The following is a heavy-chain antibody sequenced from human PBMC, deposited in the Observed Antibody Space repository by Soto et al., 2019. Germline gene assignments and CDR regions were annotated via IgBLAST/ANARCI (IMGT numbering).Heavy chain of an antibody. D-gene: IGHD2-2*01. CDR1: GFTFSRYA. V-gene: IGHV3-23*01. CDR3: AKAHAIYYYYGMDV. CDR2: IRASGIDT. Sequence: EVQLLESGGGLVQPGGSLRLSCAASGFTFSRYAMSWVRQAPGKGLEWVSSIRASGIDTYYADSVKGRFTISRNKSKNTLYLQMNSLRAEDTAVYYCAKAHAIYYYYGMDVWGQGTTVTVSS. J-gene: IGHJ6*02.